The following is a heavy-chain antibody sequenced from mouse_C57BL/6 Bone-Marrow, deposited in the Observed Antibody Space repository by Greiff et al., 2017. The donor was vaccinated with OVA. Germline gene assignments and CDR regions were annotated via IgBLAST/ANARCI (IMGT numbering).Heavy chain of an antibody. CDR1: GYAFTNYL. V-gene: IGHV1-54*01. D-gene: IGHD1-1*01. Sequence: VKVVESGAELVRPGTSVKVSCKASGYAFTNYLIEWVKQRPGQGLEWIGVINPGSGGTNYNEKFKGKATLTADKSSSTAYMQLSSLTSEDSAVYFCARPRSSWFAYWGQGTLVTVSA. J-gene: IGHJ3*01. CDR3: ARPRSSWFAY. CDR2: INPGSGGT.